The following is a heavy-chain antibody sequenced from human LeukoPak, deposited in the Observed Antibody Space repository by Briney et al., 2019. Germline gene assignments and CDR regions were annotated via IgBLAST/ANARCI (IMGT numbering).Heavy chain of an antibody. CDR1: GYSFTSYW. J-gene: IGHJ4*02. CDR3: VVTTSIATYDY. CDR2: IYPADSDI. V-gene: IGHV5-51*03. D-gene: IGHD4-17*01. Sequence: PGESLKISCKGSGYSFTSYWIGWVRQMPGKGLEWMGIIYPADSDIRYSPSFQGQVTISADKSISTAYLQWSSLKASDTAIYYCVVTTSIATYDYWGQGTLVTVSS.